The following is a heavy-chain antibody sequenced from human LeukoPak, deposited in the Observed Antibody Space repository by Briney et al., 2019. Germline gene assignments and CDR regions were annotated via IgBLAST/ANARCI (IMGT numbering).Heavy chain of an antibody. Sequence: GGSLRLSXVASGFTFSSYSLNWVRQAPGKGLEWVSSISSSSSYIYYADSVKGRFTISRDKSSLYLQMNSLRAEDTAVYYCARVGYDRSDYNAFDIWGQGTMVTVSS. CDR2: ISSSSSYI. V-gene: IGHV3-21*06. CDR1: GFTFSSYS. CDR3: ARVGYDRSDYNAFDI. D-gene: IGHD3-22*01. J-gene: IGHJ3*02.